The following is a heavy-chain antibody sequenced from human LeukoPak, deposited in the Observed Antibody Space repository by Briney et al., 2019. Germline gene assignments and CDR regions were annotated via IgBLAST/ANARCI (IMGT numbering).Heavy chain of an antibody. D-gene: IGHD6-13*01. CDR2: ICSSRSAI. J-gene: IGHJ1*01. V-gene: IGHV3-11*04. CDR3: ARGPPSSSWWAEYFQH. CDR1: GFTFSDYY. Sequence: GGPLRLSCAASGFTFSDYYMSWIRQAPGKGLEWVSYICSSRSAIYYADSVKGRFTISRDNAKKSLYLQINSLRAEDTAVYYWARGPPSSSWWAEYFQHWGQGTLVTVSS.